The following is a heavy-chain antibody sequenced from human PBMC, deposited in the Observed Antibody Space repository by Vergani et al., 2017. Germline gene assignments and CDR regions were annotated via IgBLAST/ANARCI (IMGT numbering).Heavy chain of an antibody. CDR2: TWYDGNNK. J-gene: IGHJ5*02. CDR1: GLTFNQYG. D-gene: IGHD1-14*01. Sequence: QVQLVESGGGVVQPGRSLRRSCAASGLTFNQYGMHWVRQAPGKGLEWVAVTWYDGNNKQYADSVKGRFTISRDNSKSTMYLQMNSLRDEDTGVYYCARDLRLLYNRFDPWGQGTLVTVSS. CDR3: ARDLRLLYNRFDP. V-gene: IGHV3-33*01.